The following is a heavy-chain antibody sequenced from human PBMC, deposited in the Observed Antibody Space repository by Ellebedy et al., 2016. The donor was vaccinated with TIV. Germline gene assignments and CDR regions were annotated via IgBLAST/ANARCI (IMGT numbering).Heavy chain of an antibody. CDR2: ISGSGGST. V-gene: IGHV3-23*01. Sequence: GESLKISXAASEFTFSSYAMNWVRQAPGKGLEWVSAISGSGGSTYYADSVKGRFTISRDNSKNTLYLQMNSLRAEDTAVYYCAKDVVFDPWGQGTLVTVSS. D-gene: IGHD2-2*01. CDR1: EFTFSSYA. CDR3: AKDVVFDP. J-gene: IGHJ5*02.